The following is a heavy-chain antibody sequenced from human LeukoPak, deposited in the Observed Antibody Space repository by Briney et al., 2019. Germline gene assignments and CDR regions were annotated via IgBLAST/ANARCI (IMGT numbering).Heavy chain of an antibody. V-gene: IGHV4-39*01. CDR1: GGSVSTGSYY. J-gene: IGHJ4*02. D-gene: IGHD5-12*01. CDR3: ARLLIVASDNYFDY. CDR2: IYYSGNT. Sequence: SETLSLTCTVSGGSVSTGSYYWGWIRQPPGKGLEWIGNIYYSGNTYYNPSLKSRVTISIDTSKNQFSLQLSSVTAADTAVYFCARLLIVASDNYFDYWGQGTLVTVSS.